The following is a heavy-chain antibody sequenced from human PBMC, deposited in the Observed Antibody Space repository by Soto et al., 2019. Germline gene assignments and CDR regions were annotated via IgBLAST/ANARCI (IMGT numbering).Heavy chain of an antibody. V-gene: IGHV1-18*01. D-gene: IGHD3-9*01. CDR2: ISAYNGNT. Sequence: QVQLVQSGAEVKKPGASVKVSCKASGYTFTSYGISWVRQAPGQGLEWMGWISAYNGNTNYAQKLQGRVTMTTDTSTSTAYMELRSLRSDDTAVYYCARDHFDWLVSSSGGFDPWGQGTLVTVSS. J-gene: IGHJ5*02. CDR1: GYTFTSYG. CDR3: ARDHFDWLVSSSGGFDP.